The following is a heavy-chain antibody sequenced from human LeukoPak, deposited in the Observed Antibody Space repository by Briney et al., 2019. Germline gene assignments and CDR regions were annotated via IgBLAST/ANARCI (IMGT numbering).Heavy chain of an antibody. Sequence: SETLSLTCAVYGGSFSGHYWSWIRQPPGKGLEWIGEINHSGSTNYNPSLKSRVTISVDTSKNQFSLKLSSVTAADTAVYYCARTDFWSGYFFDYWGQGTLVTVSS. CDR3: ARTDFWSGYFFDY. CDR1: GGSFSGHY. CDR2: INHSGST. J-gene: IGHJ4*02. D-gene: IGHD3-3*01. V-gene: IGHV4-34*01.